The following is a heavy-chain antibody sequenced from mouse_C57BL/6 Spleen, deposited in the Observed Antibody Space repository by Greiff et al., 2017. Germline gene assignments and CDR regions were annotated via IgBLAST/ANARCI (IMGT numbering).Heavy chain of an antibody. CDR2: ISNGGGST. CDR1: GFTFSDYY. V-gene: IGHV5-12*01. D-gene: IGHD2-4*01. J-gene: IGHJ2*01. CDR3: ARLGYDYDFDY. Sequence: EVKLVESGGGLVQPGGSLKLSCAASGFTFSDYYMYWVRQTPEKRLEWVAYISNGGGSTYYPDTVKGRFTISRDNAKNTLYLQMSRLQSEDTAMYYCARLGYDYDFDYWGQGTTLTVSS.